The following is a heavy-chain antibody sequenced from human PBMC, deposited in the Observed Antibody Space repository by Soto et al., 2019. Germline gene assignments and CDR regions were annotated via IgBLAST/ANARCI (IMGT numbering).Heavy chain of an antibody. V-gene: IGHV4-31*03. CDR3: ARGYKPFGVVDS. Sequence: QVQLQESGPGLVKPSQTLSLTCTVSGGSISSGGYYWSWIRQHPGKGLEWIGYIYYSGSTYYNPSPKRRVSIHVEASKHPFGLKFSSVTAADTAVYYCARGYKPFGVVDSWGQGTLVTVSS. CDR1: GGSISSGGYY. J-gene: IGHJ4*02. D-gene: IGHD3-3*01. CDR2: IYYSGST.